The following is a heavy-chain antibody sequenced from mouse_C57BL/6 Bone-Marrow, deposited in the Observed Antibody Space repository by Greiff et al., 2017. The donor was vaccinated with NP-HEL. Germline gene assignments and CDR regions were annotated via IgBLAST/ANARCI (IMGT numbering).Heavy chain of an antibody. CDR1: GFNIKDDY. D-gene: IGHD2-5*01. CDR3: TTGSNSWYFDV. V-gene: IGHV14-4*01. Sequence: VTLKVSGAELVRPGASVKLSCTASGFNIKDDYMHWVKQRPEQGLEWIGWIDPENGDTEYASKFQGKATITADTSSNTAYLQLSSLTSEDTAVYYCTTGSNSWYFDVWGTGTTVTVSS. CDR2: IDPENGDT. J-gene: IGHJ1*03.